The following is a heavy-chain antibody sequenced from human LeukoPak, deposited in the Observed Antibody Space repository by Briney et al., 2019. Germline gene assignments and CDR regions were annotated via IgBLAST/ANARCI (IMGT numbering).Heavy chain of an antibody. D-gene: IGHD3-3*01. CDR2: IIPIFGTA. V-gene: IGHV1-69*13. CDR1: GYTFTGYY. Sequence: SVKVSCKASGYTFTGYYMHWVRQAPGQGLEWMGGIIPIFGTANYAQKFQGRVTITADESTSTAYMELSSLRSEDTAVYYCARDFSYWGQGTLVTVSS. J-gene: IGHJ4*02. CDR3: ARDFSY.